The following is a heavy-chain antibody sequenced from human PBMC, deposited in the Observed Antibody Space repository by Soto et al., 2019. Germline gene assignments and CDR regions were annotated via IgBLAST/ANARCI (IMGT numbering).Heavy chain of an antibody. D-gene: IGHD1-26*01. CDR1: GGSISSTSYF. Sequence: QLQLQESGPGLVKPSETLSLTCSVSGGSISSTSYFWDWIRQPPGKGLEWIGSIYYSGSTDYNPSLQSRVTISLDTSKNQFSPTLTSMTAADTAVYYCARRDSGTPLNWFDPWGQGTVVTVSS. V-gene: IGHV4-39*01. CDR3: ARRDSGTPLNWFDP. CDR2: IYYSGST. J-gene: IGHJ5*02.